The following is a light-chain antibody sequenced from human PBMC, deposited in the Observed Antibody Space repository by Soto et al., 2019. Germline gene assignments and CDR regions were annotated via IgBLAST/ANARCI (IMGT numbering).Light chain of an antibody. CDR1: SSDVGGYDY. CDR3: SSYTTTSTYV. CDR2: EVT. V-gene: IGLV2-14*01. Sequence: QSFLTQPASVSGSAGQSITISCSGTSSDVGGYDYVSWYQQHPGKAPKFLIYEVTNRPSGVSHRLSGSKSGNTASLTISGLQAEDEADYYCSSYTTTSTYVFGTGTKVTVL. J-gene: IGLJ1*01.